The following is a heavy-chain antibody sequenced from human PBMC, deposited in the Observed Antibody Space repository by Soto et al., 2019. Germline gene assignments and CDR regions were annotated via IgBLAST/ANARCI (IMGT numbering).Heavy chain of an antibody. V-gene: IGHV4-34*01. J-gene: IGHJ5*01. CDR1: CGAFSGYF. CDR3: ARVRRMGGTYSLLISLES. Sequence: SEALSLTCAVHCGAFSGYFWTWVRQPRGKGLEWIGEIKDSGSSDYSPSLKSRVTISLDTPKNQFSLTLSSLTAADTAVYYCARVRRMGGTYSLLISLESWGPVTLVTV. D-gene: IGHD1-26*01. CDR2: IKDSGSS.